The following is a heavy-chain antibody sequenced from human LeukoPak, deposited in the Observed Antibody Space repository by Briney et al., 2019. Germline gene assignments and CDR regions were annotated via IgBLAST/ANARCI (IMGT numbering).Heavy chain of an antibody. J-gene: IGHJ5*02. CDR2: IYYSGST. D-gene: IGHD3-3*01. CDR3: ARVGFWSGYYSWFDP. V-gene: IGHV4-61*01. Sequence: SETLSLTCSVSGGSVSSANYYWSWVRQPPGKGLEWIGYIYYSGSTTYNPSLKSRVTISVDTSKNQFSLKLSSVAAADTAVYHCARVGFWSGYYSWFDPWGQGTLVTVSS. CDR1: GGSVSSANYY.